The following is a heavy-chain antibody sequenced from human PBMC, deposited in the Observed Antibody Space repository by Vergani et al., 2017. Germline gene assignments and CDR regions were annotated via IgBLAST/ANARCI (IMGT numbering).Heavy chain of an antibody. Sequence: QVQLQESGPGLVKPSQTLSLTCTVSGGSISSGDYYWSWIRQPPGKGLEWIGYIYYSGSTYYNPSLKSRVTISVDTSKNQFSLNLSSVTAADTAVYYCAINTNMYYGPAGYFDYWGQGTLVTVSS. CDR2: IYYSGST. V-gene: IGHV4-30-4*08. J-gene: IGHJ4*02. D-gene: IGHD3-10*01. CDR1: GGSISSGDYY. CDR3: AINTNMYYGPAGYFDY.